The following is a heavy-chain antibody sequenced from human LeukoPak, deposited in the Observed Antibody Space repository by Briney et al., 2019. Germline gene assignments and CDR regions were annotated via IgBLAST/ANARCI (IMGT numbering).Heavy chain of an antibody. J-gene: IGHJ4*02. V-gene: IGHV3-21*01. CDR2: ISSSSSYI. D-gene: IGHD1-14*01. CDR1: GFTFSSYS. CDR3: ARDAQTDDYFDY. Sequence: GGSLRLSCAASGFTFSSYSMNWVRQAPGKGLEWVSSISSSSSYIYYADSVKGRFTISRDNAKNTLYLQMNSLRAEDTAVYYCARDAQTDDYFDYWGQGTLVTVSS.